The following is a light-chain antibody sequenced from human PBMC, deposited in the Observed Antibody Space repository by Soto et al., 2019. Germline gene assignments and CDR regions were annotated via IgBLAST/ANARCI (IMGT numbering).Light chain of an antibody. V-gene: IGLV4-60*03. CDR3: GTWDSNTRV. J-gene: IGLJ2*01. Sequence: QSVLTQSSSASASLGSSVKLTCTLSSGHSSYIIAWHQQQPGKAPRYLMKLEGSGSYNKGSGVPDRFSGSSSRADRYLTISNLQSEDEADYYYGTWDSNTRVFGGGTKVTVL. CDR2: LEGSGSY. CDR1: SGHSSYI.